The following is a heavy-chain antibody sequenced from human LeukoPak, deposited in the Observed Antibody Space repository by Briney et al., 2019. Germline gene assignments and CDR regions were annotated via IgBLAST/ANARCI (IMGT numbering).Heavy chain of an antibody. D-gene: IGHD1-7*01. CDR3: AREGVLTGTTSAFDI. Sequence: SETLSLTCVVYGGSFSNYYWSWIRQPPGKGLEWIGEINHSGSTNYNPPLKSRVIVSVDTSKNQFSLKLSSVTAADTAVYYCAREGVLTGTTSAFDIWGQGTMVTVSS. J-gene: IGHJ3*02. V-gene: IGHV4-34*01. CDR1: GGSFSNYY. CDR2: INHSGST.